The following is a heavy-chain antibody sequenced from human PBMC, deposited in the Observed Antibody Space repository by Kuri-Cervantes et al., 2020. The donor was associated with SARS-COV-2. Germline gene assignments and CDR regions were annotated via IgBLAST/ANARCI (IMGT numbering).Heavy chain of an antibody. CDR2: IDHSGST. J-gene: IGHJ4*02. V-gene: IGHV4-38-2*02. Sequence: SDLLSLPCNVSGYSTSSGYYWGWIRQPPGKGLEWIASIDHSGSTYYNPSLKSRVTISVDTSKNQFSLKLSSVTAADTAVYYCARHGVATAPWAFDIWGQGTLVTVSS. CDR3: ARHGVATAPWAFDI. D-gene: IGHD5-12*01. CDR1: GYSTSSGYY.